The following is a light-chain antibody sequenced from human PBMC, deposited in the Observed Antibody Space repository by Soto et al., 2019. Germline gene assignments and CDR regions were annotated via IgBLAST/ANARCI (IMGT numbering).Light chain of an antibody. CDR1: QSVLHSSNNKNY. Sequence: DIVMTQSPDSLAVSLGERATINCKSSQSVLHSSNNKNYLAWYQQKPGQPPKLLIYWASTRESGVPDRFSGSGSGTDFTLTISSLQAEDVAVYYCQQYYSARTFCQATKLEIK. CDR2: WAS. V-gene: IGKV4-1*01. CDR3: QQYYSART. J-gene: IGKJ2*02.